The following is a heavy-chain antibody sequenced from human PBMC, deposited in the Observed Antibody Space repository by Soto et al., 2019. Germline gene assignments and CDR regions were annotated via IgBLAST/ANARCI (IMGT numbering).Heavy chain of an antibody. D-gene: IGHD6-13*01. CDR1: GGSFTVYN. CDR2: INHSENT. CDR3: ARVPAYDITAAGTLDY. Sequence: QVQLQQWGAGLLKPSETLSLTCDVSGGSFTVYNWTWIRQPPGKGLEWIGEINHSENTNYNPSLKNRLTISIDTSMNRFPLKLTSVTAADTAVYYCARVPAYDITAAGTLDYWGQGTLVTVSS. J-gene: IGHJ4*02. V-gene: IGHV4-34*01.